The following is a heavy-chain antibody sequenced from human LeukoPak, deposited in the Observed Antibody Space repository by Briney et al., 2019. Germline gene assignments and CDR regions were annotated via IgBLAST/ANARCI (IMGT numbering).Heavy chain of an antibody. CDR1: SGSISTSNYY. CDR3: ARVTGYMVEDYFDS. CDR2: IFYSGST. Sequence: SETLSLTCTVSSGSISTSNYYWGWVRQPPGKALEWIGNIFYSGSTYYSPSLKSRVTISLDTSKNQFSLRLRSMTAADTAVYYCARVTGYMVEDYFDSWGQGTLVTVSS. V-gene: IGHV4-39*07. J-gene: IGHJ4*02. D-gene: IGHD6-13*01.